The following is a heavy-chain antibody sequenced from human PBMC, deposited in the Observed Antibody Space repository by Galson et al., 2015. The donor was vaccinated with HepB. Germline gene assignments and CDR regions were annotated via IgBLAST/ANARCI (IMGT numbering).Heavy chain of an antibody. CDR3: AKDNRGGYNSPDY. CDR2: ISWDGGST. D-gene: IGHD5-24*01. J-gene: IGHJ4*02. Sequence: SLRLSCAASGFTFDDYTMHWVRQAPGKGLEWVSLISWDGGSTYYADSVKGRFTISRDNSKNSLFLQMNSLRVEDTALYYCAKDNRGGYNSPDYWGQGTLVTVSS. CDR1: GFTFDDYT. V-gene: IGHV3-43*01.